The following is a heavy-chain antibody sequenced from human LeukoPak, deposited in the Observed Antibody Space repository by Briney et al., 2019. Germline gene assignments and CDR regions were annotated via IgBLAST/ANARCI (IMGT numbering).Heavy chain of an antibody. J-gene: IGHJ4*02. CDR2: TYYSGST. CDR3: ARRYSSGWYPGYFDS. D-gene: IGHD6-19*01. Sequence: SETLSLTCTVSGGSISRYYWSWIRQPPGQGMEWIGYTYYSGSTNYNPSVKTRVTISVDTSKNQFSLKLSSVTAADTAVYYCARRYSSGWYPGYFDSWGQGTPVTVSS. V-gene: IGHV4-59*08. CDR1: GGSISRYY.